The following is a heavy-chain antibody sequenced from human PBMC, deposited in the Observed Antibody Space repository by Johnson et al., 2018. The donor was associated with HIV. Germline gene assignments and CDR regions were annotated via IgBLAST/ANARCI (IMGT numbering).Heavy chain of an antibody. CDR3: AGGGDWYVFEI. Sequence: QVQLVESGGGVVQPGRSLRLSCAASGFTFSSYAMHWVRQAPGKGLEWVAVISYDGSEKYYADSVKGRFTISRDSSKNTLYLQVNSLRAEDTAVYYCAGGGDWYVFEIWGQGTMVTVSS. CDR1: GFTFSSYA. J-gene: IGHJ3*02. D-gene: IGHD2-21*02. V-gene: IGHV3-30*04. CDR2: ISYDGSEK.